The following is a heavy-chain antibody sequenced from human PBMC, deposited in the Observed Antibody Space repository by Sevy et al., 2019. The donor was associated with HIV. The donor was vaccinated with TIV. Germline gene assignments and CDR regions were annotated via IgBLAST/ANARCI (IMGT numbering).Heavy chain of an antibody. D-gene: IGHD1-20*01. J-gene: IGHJ6*02. Sequence: ASVKVSCKASGGTFSSYAISWVRQAPGQGLEWMGGIIPIFGTANYAQKFQGRVTITADESTSTAYMELSSLRSEDTAVDYCARTYKTSRRFSDYYYYYGMDVWGQGTTVTVSS. V-gene: IGHV1-69*13. CDR1: GGTFSSYA. CDR3: ARTYKTSRRFSDYYYYYGMDV. CDR2: IIPIFGTA.